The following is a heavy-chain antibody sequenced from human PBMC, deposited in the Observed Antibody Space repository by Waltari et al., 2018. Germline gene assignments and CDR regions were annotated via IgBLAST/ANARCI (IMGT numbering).Heavy chain of an antibody. D-gene: IGHD6-13*01. Sequence: VQPLALGRGLVQPGGSLSVSYGGSGCTLRSHAMSWVGQAHGKGPEWVSAISGSGGSTYYADSVKGRFTISRDNSKNTLYLQMNSLRAEDTAVYYCAKGIAAAEGYNWFDPWGQGTLVTVSS. CDR2: ISGSGGST. J-gene: IGHJ5*02. CDR3: AKGIAAAEGYNWFDP. V-gene: IGHV3-23*01. CDR1: GCTLRSHA.